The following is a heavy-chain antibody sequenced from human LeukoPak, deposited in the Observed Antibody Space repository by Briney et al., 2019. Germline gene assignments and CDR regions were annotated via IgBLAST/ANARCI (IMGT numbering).Heavy chain of an antibody. CDR3: AREGATAYYYYYYMDV. Sequence: SETLSLTCTVSGGSISSYYWSWIRQPAGKGLEWIGRIYTSGSTNYSPSLKSRVTMSVDTSKNQFSLKLSSVTAADTAVYYCAREGATAYYYYYYMDVWGKGTTVTVSS. D-gene: IGHD1-26*01. J-gene: IGHJ6*03. V-gene: IGHV4-4*07. CDR1: GGSISSYY. CDR2: IYTSGST.